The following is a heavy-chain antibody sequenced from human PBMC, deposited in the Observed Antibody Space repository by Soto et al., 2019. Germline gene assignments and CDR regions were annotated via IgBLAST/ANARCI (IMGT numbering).Heavy chain of an antibody. CDR3: ARDSRYCTNGVCFTYWYFDL. CDR2: IWYDGSNK. CDR1: GFSFSSYG. J-gene: IGHJ2*01. D-gene: IGHD2-8*01. V-gene: IGHV3-33*01. Sequence: QVQLVESGGGVVQPGRSLRLSCAASGFSFSSYGMHWVRQAPGKGLEWVAVIWYDGSNKYYADSVKGRFTISRDNSKNTLYLQINSLRAEDTAVYYCARDSRYCTNGVCFTYWYFDLWGRGTLVTVSS.